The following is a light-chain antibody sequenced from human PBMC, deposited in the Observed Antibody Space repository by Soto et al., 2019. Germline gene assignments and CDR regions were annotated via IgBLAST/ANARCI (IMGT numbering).Light chain of an antibody. CDR2: EGS. J-gene: IGLJ3*02. Sequence: QSALTQPASVSGSPGPSISISCTGTSSDVGSDNLVSWYQQYPGKAPKLMIYEGSKRPSGISNRFSGSKSGNTASRTISGLQADDEADYYCCSYAGGSTGVFGGGTTVTVL. V-gene: IGLV2-23*01. CDR3: CSYAGGSTGV. CDR1: SSDVGSDNL.